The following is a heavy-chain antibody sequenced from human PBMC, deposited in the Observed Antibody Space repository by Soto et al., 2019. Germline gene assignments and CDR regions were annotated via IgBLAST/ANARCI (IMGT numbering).Heavy chain of an antibody. Sequence: SQTLSLTCAISGDSVSSNSAAWNWIRQSPSRGLEWLGRTYYRSKWYNDYAVSVKSRITINPDTSKNQFSLQLNSVTPEDTAVYYCARDGVATITGVYYYYGMDVWGQGTTVTV. V-gene: IGHV6-1*01. CDR2: TYYRSKWYN. D-gene: IGHD5-12*01. CDR1: GDSVSSNSAA. J-gene: IGHJ6*02. CDR3: ARDGVATITGVYYYYGMDV.